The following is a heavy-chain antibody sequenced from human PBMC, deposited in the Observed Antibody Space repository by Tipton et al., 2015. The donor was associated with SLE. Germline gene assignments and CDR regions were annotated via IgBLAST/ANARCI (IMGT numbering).Heavy chain of an antibody. Sequence: GLVKPSETLSLTCSVSGVSINAYYWSWIRQSPGKGLECIGYIYYSGDTNYNPSLKSRVTMSLDTSNNQFSLKLSSVSAADTAMYYCARTARQFDYWSQGTLVTVSS. J-gene: IGHJ4*02. V-gene: IGHV4-59*01. CDR1: GVSINAYY. CDR3: ARTARQFDY. CDR2: IYYSGDT. D-gene: IGHD2-21*02.